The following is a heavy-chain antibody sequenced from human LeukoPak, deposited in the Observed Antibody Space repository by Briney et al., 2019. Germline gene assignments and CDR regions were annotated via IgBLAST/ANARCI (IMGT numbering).Heavy chain of an antibody. CDR1: GYIFTDYY. D-gene: IGHD3-9*01. CDR3: ARDRVDILTAYYYYGMDV. CDR2: INPSGGST. V-gene: IGHV1-46*01. Sequence: PGASVKVSCKASGYIFTDYYMHWVRQAPGQGLEWMGIINPSGGSTSYAKKLQGRVTMTRDTSTSTVYMELRSLRSEETAVYYCARDRVDILTAYYYYGMDVWGQGTTVTVSS. J-gene: IGHJ6*02.